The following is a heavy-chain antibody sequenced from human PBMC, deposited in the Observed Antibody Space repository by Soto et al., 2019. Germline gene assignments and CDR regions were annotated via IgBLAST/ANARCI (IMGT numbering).Heavy chain of an antibody. CDR1: GFTFSDYY. J-gene: IGHJ6*03. V-gene: IGHV3-11*01. CDR3: ATRYNWNDYYMDV. D-gene: IGHD1-1*01. Sequence: PGGSLRLSCAASGFTFSDYYMSWIRQAPGKGLEWVSYISSSGSTIYYADSVKGRFTISRDNAKNSLYLQMNSLRAEDTAVYYCATRYNWNDYYMDVWGKGTTVTVSS. CDR2: ISSSGSTI.